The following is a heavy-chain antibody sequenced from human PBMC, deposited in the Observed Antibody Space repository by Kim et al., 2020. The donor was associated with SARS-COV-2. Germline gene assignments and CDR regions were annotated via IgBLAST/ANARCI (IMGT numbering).Heavy chain of an antibody. CDR3: ARDSPFEAHPNYYYYGMDV. D-gene: IGHD3-9*01. CDR2: IYYSGST. V-gene: IGHV4-59*01. CDR1: GGSISSYY. Sequence: SETLSLTCTVSGGSISSYYWSWIRQPPGKGLEWIGYIYYSGSTNYNPSLKSRVTISVDTSKNQFSLKLSSVTAADTAVYYCARDSPFEAHPNYYYYGMDVWGQGTTVTVSS. J-gene: IGHJ6*02.